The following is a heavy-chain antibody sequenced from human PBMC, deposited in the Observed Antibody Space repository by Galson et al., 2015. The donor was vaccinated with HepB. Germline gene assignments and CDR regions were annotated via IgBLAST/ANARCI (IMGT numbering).Heavy chain of an antibody. D-gene: IGHD4-11*01. Sequence: SLRLSCAASGFTFSSYGMHWVRPAPGKGLEWVAVIWYDGSNKYYADSVKGRFTISRANSKNTLYLLMNSLRAEDTAVYYCARDVGRAGPTTLTTDAFDIWGQGTMVTVSS. CDR2: IWYDGSNK. CDR3: ARDVGRAGPTTLTTDAFDI. CDR1: GFTFSSYG. V-gene: IGHV3-33*01. J-gene: IGHJ3*02.